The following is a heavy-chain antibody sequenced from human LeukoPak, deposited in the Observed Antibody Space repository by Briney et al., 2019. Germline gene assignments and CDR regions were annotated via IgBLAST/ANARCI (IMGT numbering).Heavy chain of an antibody. J-gene: IGHJ4*02. CDR3: ATVTWEQHWRQ. Sequence: GGSLRLSCAASGISFSTYDMSWVRQAPGKGLEWVSGIGVTGDTVYADAVKGRFTIPRDNSKNTLHLGMNSLTVEDTAVYFCATVTWEQHWRQWGQGTLVTVSS. CDR2: IGVTGDT. CDR1: GISFSTYD. D-gene: IGHD1/OR15-1a*01. V-gene: IGHV3-23*01.